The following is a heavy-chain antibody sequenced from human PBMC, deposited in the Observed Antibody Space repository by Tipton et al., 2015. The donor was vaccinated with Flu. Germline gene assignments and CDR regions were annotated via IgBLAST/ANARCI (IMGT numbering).Heavy chain of an antibody. V-gene: IGHV3-23*01. CDR2: IVRSGTTT. J-gene: IGHJ4*02. Sequence: SLRLSCTASGITFSSYAMSWVRQAPGKGLEWVSTIVRSGTTTYYADSVKGRFSISRDNAKNSVYLQMNSLRAEDTAVYYCARAIAAAGSYWGQGTLVTVSS. CDR3: ARAIAAAGSY. D-gene: IGHD6-13*01. CDR1: GITFSSYA.